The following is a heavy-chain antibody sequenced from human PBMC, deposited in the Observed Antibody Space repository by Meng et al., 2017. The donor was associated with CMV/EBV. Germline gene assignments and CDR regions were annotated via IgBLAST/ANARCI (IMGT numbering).Heavy chain of an antibody. D-gene: IGHD1-14*01. Sequence: QQRESGQGLVKPYRTSSLPANVAGGSISRGAYYWSWIRQPPGKGLEWIGYIYYSGSTYYNPSLKSRVTISVDTSKNQFSLKLSSVTAADTAVYYCARVTSRVAGAFDYWGQGTLVTVSS. CDR1: GGSISRGAYY. CDR3: ARVTSRVAGAFDY. J-gene: IGHJ4*02. V-gene: IGHV4-30-4*08. CDR2: IYYSGST.